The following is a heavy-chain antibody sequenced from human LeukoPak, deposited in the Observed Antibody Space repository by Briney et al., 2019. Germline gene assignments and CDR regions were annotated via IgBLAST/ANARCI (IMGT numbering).Heavy chain of an antibody. Sequence: GGSLRLSCGASGFTFSSYAVSWVRQAPGKGLEWVSAISASGGSTYYADSVKGRFTISRDNSRNTVYLQMNSLRAEDTAVYHCARGFGQFSYFYDYWGQGTLVTVSS. CDR1: GFTFSSYA. J-gene: IGHJ4*02. V-gene: IGHV3-23*01. CDR2: ISASGGST. D-gene: IGHD3-10*01. CDR3: ARGFGQFSYFYDY.